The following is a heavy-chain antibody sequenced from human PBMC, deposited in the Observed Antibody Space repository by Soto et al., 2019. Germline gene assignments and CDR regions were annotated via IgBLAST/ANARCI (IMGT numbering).Heavy chain of an antibody. D-gene: IGHD2-2*01. CDR2: IIPIFGTA. CDR1: GGTFSSYA. J-gene: IGHJ6*02. CDR3: ARDEGGIVVVPAAMYYYGMDV. V-gene: IGHV1-69*01. Sequence: QVQLVQSGAEVKKPGSSVKVSCKASGGTFSSYAISWVRQAPGQGLEWMGGIIPIFGTANYAQKFQGRVKITADESTSTAYMELSSLRSEDTAVYYCARDEGGIVVVPAAMYYYGMDVWGQGTTVTVSS.